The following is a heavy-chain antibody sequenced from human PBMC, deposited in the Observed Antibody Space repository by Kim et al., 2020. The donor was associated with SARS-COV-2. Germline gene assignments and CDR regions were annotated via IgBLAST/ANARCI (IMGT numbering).Heavy chain of an antibody. CDR2: ISYDGSNK. D-gene: IGHD5-18*01. Sequence: GGSLRLSCAASGFTFSSYAMHWVRQAPGKGLEWVAVISYDGSNKYHVDSVKGRFTISRDKSKNTLYLQMNSLRAEDTAVYYCARDVNRGYSYGWTYYYYGVDVWGQGTTVTVSS. CDR1: GFTFSSYA. CDR3: ARDVNRGYSYGWTYYYYGVDV. V-gene: IGHV3-30*04. J-gene: IGHJ6*02.